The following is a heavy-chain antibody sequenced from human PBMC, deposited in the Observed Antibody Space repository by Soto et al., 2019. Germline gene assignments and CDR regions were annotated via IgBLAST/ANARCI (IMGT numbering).Heavy chain of an antibody. Sequence: GSLRLSCAASGFTFSNYGMSWVRQAPGKGLDWVSSTSGSGDNTFYADSVKGRFTISRDNSKNKLYLQMNSLSPEDTAVYYCAKDREGYSSGWHNWFDPWGQGTLVTVSS. CDR1: GFTFSNYG. CDR3: AKDREGYSSGWHNWFDP. V-gene: IGHV3-23*01. D-gene: IGHD6-19*01. CDR2: TSGSGDNT. J-gene: IGHJ5*02.